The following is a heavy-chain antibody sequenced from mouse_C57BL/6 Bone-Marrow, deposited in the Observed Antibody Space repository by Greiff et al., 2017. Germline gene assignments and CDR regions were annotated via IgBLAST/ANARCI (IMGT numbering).Heavy chain of an antibody. V-gene: IGHV1-67*01. D-gene: IGHD2-5*01. Sequence: VQLQQSGPELVRPGVSAKISCKGSGYTFTDYAMHWVKQSHAKSLEWIGVISTYYGDASYNQKFKDKATMTVDKSSSTAYMELARLTSEDSAVYYCARNSNFFAYWGQGTLVTVSA. CDR3: ARNSNFFAY. J-gene: IGHJ3*01. CDR1: GYTFTDYA. CDR2: ISTYYGDA.